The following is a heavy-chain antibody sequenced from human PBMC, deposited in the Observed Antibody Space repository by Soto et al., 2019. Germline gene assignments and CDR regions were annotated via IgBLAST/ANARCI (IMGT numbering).Heavy chain of an antibody. V-gene: IGHV3-11*01. CDR1: GFTFSDYY. CDR2: ISSSGSTI. Sequence: QVQLVESGGGLVKPGGSLRLSCAASGFTFSDYYMSWIRQAPGKGREWVSYISSSGSTIYYADSVKGRFTISRDNAKNSLYLQMNSLRAEDTAVYYCARFRGSCPDCPADHDAFDIWGQGTMVTVSS. J-gene: IGHJ3*02. D-gene: IGHD2-15*01. CDR3: ARFRGSCPDCPADHDAFDI.